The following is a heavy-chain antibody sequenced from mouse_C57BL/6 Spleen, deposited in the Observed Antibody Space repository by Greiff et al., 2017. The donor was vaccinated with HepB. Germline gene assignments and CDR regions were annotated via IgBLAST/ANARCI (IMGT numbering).Heavy chain of an antibody. Sequence: VQLQQSGAELVKPGASVKLSCKASGYTFTSYWMHWVKQRPGQGLEWIGMIHPNSGSTNYNEKFKSKATLTVDKSSSTAYMQLSSLTSEDSAVYYCARDTTVPYFDYWGQGTTLTVSS. D-gene: IGHD1-1*01. CDR3: ARDTTVPYFDY. V-gene: IGHV1-64*01. CDR2: IHPNSGST. J-gene: IGHJ2*01. CDR1: GYTFTSYW.